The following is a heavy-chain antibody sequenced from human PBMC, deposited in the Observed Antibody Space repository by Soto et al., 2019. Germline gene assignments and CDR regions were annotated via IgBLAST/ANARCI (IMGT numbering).Heavy chain of an antibody. CDR3: ASLTYYDFWSGYSPEDYYYYMDV. V-gene: IGHV3-33*01. J-gene: IGHJ6*03. CDR1: GFTFSSYG. Sequence: GGSLRLSCAASGFTFSSYGMHWVRQAPGKGLEWVAVIWYDGSNKYYADSVKGRFTISRDNSKNTLYLQMNSLRAEDTAVYYCASLTYYDFWSGYSPEDYYYYMDVWGKGTTVTVSS. CDR2: IWYDGSNK. D-gene: IGHD3-3*01.